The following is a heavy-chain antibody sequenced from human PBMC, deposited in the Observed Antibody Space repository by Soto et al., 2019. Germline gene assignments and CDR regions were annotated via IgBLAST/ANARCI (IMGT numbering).Heavy chain of an antibody. CDR2: TYFRSKWYN. CDR3: AKGDNLGPKTGYAFDP. Sequence: PSPTLSLACAISGDSVSSNTASWNWIRQSPSRGLEWLGRTYFRSKWYNDYAVSVKSRIIISPDTSNNQFSLQLNSVTPEDTAVYFCAKGDNLGPKTGYAFDPWGQGIMVTVSS. CDR1: GDSVSSNTAS. D-gene: IGHD5-12*01. J-gene: IGHJ5*02. V-gene: IGHV6-1*01.